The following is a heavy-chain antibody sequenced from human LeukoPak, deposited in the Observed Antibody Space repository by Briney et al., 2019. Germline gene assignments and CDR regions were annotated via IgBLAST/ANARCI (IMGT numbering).Heavy chain of an antibody. V-gene: IGHV1-46*01. J-gene: IGHJ4*02. Sequence: GASVKVSCKASGYSFTSNYIRWVRQAPGQGLEWMGMIYPSDGSTSYAQKFQGRVTVTRDTSTSTVHMELSGLRSEDTAVYYCARDQEAFDYWGQGTLVTVSS. CDR3: ARDQEAFDY. CDR1: GYSFTSNY. CDR2: IYPSDGST.